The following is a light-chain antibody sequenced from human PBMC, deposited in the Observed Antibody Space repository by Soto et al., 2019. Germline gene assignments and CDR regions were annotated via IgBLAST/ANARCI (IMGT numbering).Light chain of an antibody. CDR3: QQYNNRPRT. CDR1: QSVSNN. CDR2: GAS. J-gene: IGKJ1*01. Sequence: VVPRSPGTDPLSVGEGTSLACGASQSVSNNYLAWYQQKPGQAPRLLIYGASTRATGIPAWFSGSRSGPAFTLTIRSLQSEDHAVYYSQQYNNRPRTFGPGTKVDIK. V-gene: IGKV3-15*01.